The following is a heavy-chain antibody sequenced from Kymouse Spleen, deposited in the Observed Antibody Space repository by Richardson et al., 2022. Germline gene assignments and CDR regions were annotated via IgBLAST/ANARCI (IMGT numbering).Heavy chain of an antibody. CDR3: ARDTYSSYFDY. D-gene: IGHD6-13*01,IGHD6-19*01,IGHD6-25*01. CDR2: IWYDGSNK. V-gene: IGHV3-33*01. CDR1: GFTFSSYG. J-gene: IGHJ4*02. Sequence: QVQLVESGGGVVQPGRSLRLSCAASGFTFSSYGMHWVRQAPGKGLEWVAVIWYDGSNKYYADSVKGRFTISRDNSKNTLYLQMNSLRAEDTAVYYCARDTYSSYFDYWGQGTLVTVSS.